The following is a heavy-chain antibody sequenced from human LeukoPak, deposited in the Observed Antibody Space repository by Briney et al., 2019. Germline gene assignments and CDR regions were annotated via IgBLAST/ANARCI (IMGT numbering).Heavy chain of an antibody. D-gene: IGHD2-21*01. CDR3: AKDGLWPALPGQFDP. CDR2: ISGNGGTT. Sequence: GGSLRLSCAASGFTFRSYAMSWVRQAPGKGLEWVSGISGNGGTTKYADSVKGRFAISRDNSKNTVYLQMNSLRAEDTAVYYCAKDGLWPALPGQFDPWGQGTLVTVSS. J-gene: IGHJ5*02. CDR1: GFTFRSYA. V-gene: IGHV3-23*01.